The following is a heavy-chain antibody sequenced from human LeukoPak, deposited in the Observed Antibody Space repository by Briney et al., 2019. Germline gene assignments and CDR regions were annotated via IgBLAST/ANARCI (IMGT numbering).Heavy chain of an antibody. CDR1: GYTFTGYY. CDR3: ARLPYDEPDY. Sequence: ASVKVSCKASGYTFTGYYMHWVRQAPGQGLEWMGWIDPNSGVTHYAQKFQGRVTMTRDTSITTAYMELSRLRSDDTAVYFCARLPYDEPDYWGQGTLVTVSS. V-gene: IGHV1-2*02. D-gene: IGHD3-3*01. J-gene: IGHJ4*02. CDR2: IDPNSGVT.